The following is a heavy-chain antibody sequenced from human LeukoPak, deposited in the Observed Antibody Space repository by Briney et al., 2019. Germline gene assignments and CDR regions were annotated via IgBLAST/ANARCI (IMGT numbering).Heavy chain of an antibody. J-gene: IGHJ4*02. Sequence: SETLSLTCTVSGGSISSSSYYWGWIRQPPGKGLEWIGEINHSGSTNYNPSLKSRVTISVDTSKNQFSLKLSSVTAADTAVYYCARGFGDIVVVPAADQFDYWGQGTLVTVSS. CDR3: ARGFGDIVVVPAADQFDY. D-gene: IGHD2-2*01. CDR2: INHSGST. CDR1: GGSISSSSYY. V-gene: IGHV4-39*07.